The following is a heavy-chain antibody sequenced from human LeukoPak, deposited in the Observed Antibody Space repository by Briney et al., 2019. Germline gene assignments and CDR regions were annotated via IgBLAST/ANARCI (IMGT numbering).Heavy chain of an antibody. Sequence: GRSLRLSCAASGVTFSNYEMNWVRQVPGKGLEWLSYISSSGSTIYYADSVKGRFTISRDNAKNSLYLQMNSLKTEDTAVYYCTTDLYGDYFDYWGQGTLVTVSS. CDR3: TTDLYGDYFDY. D-gene: IGHD4-17*01. J-gene: IGHJ4*02. CDR1: GVTFSNYE. CDR2: ISSSGSTI. V-gene: IGHV3-48*03.